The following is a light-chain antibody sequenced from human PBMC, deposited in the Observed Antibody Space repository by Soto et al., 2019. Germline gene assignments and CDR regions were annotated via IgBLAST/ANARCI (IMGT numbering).Light chain of an antibody. Sequence: EIVLTQSPATLSLSPGERATLSCRARQSVSSYLAWYQQKPGQAPRLLIYDASNRATGIPARFSGSGCGTDFTLTISGLEPEDFEVYYCPQRSNWPPVFTFGPGTKVDIK. J-gene: IGKJ3*01. CDR2: DAS. CDR1: QSVSSY. V-gene: IGKV3-11*01. CDR3: PQRSNWPPVFT.